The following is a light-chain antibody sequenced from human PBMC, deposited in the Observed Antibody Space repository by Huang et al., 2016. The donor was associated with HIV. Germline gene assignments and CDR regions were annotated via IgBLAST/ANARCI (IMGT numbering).Light chain of an antibody. Sequence: DIVMTQSPDSLSVSPCERATIDCKSSQSLLYSLNNKNYLAWFQQKPGRPPKLLRYWARTRESGIPERVSGSGSGTDFTLTINNLQPEDVATYYCQQYYQNPQTFGQGT. V-gene: IGKV4-1*01. CDR3: QQYYQNPQT. CDR2: WAR. CDR1: QSLLYSLNNKNY. J-gene: IGKJ5*01.